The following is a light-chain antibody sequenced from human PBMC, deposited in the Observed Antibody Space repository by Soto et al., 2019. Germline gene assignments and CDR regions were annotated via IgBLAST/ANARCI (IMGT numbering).Light chain of an antibody. CDR2: TAS. J-gene: IGKJ3*01. CDR1: QDISNY. V-gene: IGKV1-27*01. CDR3: QKYNSAPFT. Sequence: DIQMTQSPSSLSASVGDRVSITCRASQDISNYLAWYQEAPGKVPKLLIYTASTLKSGVTSRFSGNGSGTDFPLTISSLQPEDVATYYCQKYNSAPFTFGPGTKVDIK.